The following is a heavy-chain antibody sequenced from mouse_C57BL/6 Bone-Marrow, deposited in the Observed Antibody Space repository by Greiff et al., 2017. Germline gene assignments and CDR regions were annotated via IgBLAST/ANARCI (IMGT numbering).Heavy chain of an antibody. J-gene: IGHJ2*01. CDR3: IRSNDDFDY. CDR1: GYTFTSSW. V-gene: IGHV1-5*01. D-gene: IGHD2-12*01. CDR2: LSPGNRYT. Sequence: VQLQQSGPVLARPGASVKMSCKTSGYTFTSSWMHWVKKRTGQGLEWIGALSPGNRYTIYNQKVKGKAKRTAGTSASTAYMELSILTNEDSAVYYCIRSNDDFDYGGQGTTLTVSS.